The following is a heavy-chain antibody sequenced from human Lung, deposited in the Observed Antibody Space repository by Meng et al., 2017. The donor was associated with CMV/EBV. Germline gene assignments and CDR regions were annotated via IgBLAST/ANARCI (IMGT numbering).Heavy chain of an antibody. CDR2: INQGGNEK. J-gene: IGHJ4*02. CDR3: ARLGDYCTDASCYYYFDY. V-gene: IGHV3-7*01. CDR1: GFNIRPYW. D-gene: IGHD2-8*01. Sequence: GGSLRLXCAATGFNIRPYWMTWVRQAPGKGLEWVANINQGGNEKYYVDSVEGRFTISRDNARNSLLLQMNTLRAEDTAVYYCARLGDYCTDASCYYYFDYWGQGTLVTVSS.